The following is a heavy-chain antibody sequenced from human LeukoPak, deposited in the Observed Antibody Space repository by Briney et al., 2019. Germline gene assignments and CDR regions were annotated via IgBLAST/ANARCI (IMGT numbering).Heavy chain of an antibody. CDR3: AKDEYSSGWAGGYFDY. Sequence: GGSLRLSCAASAFTFSSYGMHWVRQAPGKGLEWVAAIWNDGSNKYYEDSVKGRFTISRDNSKNKLYLQMNSLRAEDTAVYYCAKDEYSSGWAGGYFDYWGQGTLVTVSS. V-gene: IGHV3-33*06. D-gene: IGHD6-19*01. CDR1: AFTFSSYG. CDR2: IWNDGSNK. J-gene: IGHJ4*02.